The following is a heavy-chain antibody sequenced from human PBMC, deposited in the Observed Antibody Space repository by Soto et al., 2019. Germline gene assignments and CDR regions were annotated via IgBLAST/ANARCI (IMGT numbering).Heavy chain of an antibody. CDR1: GGTFSSYA. CDR3: ASSVVPAAINYYGMDV. D-gene: IGHD2-2*02. J-gene: IGHJ6*02. CDR2: IIPIFGTA. Sequence: WASVKVSCKASGGTFSSYAISWVRQAPGQGLEWMGGIIPIFGTANYAQKFQGRVTITADESTSTAYMELSSLRSEDTAVYYCASSVVPAAINYYGMDVWGQGTTVTVSS. V-gene: IGHV1-69*13.